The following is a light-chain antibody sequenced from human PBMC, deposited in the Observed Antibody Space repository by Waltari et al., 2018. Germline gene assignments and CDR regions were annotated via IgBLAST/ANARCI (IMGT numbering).Light chain of an antibody. Sequence: EIVMTQSPATLSVSPGERATLSCRASQIVNNYLAWDQQKPGQAPRLLIYDTSTRATGSPARFSGSGSGTEFTLTISSMQSEDFAVYYCQQYAKWPPAFGQGTKLEIK. J-gene: IGKJ2*01. CDR3: QQYAKWPPA. CDR2: DTS. V-gene: IGKV3-15*01. CDR1: QIVNNY.